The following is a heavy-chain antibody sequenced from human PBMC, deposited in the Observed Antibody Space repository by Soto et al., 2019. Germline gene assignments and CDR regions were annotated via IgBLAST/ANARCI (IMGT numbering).Heavy chain of an antibody. CDR3: VSLVERSDIAFDI. CDR1: GFTVSSNY. J-gene: IGHJ3*02. Sequence: GGSLRLSCAASGFTVSSNYMSWVRQAPGKGLEWVSVIYSGGSTYYADSVKGRFTVSRDNAKNTLYLQMNSLRVEDTAVYYCVSLVERSDIAFDIWGQGTMVTVSS. D-gene: IGHD6-6*01. CDR2: IYSGGST. V-gene: IGHV3-66*01.